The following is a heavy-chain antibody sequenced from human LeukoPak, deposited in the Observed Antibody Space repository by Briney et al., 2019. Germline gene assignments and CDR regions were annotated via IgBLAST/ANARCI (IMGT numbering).Heavy chain of an antibody. V-gene: IGHV4-59*01. J-gene: IGHJ4*02. CDR3: ARRGSSGWYGDFDY. Sequence: SETLSLTCAVYGGSFSGYYWSWIRQPPGKGLEWIGYIYYSGSTNYNPSLKSRVTISVDTSKNQFSLKLSSVTAADTAVYYCARRGSSGWYGDFDYWGQGTLVTVSS. CDR2: IYYSGST. D-gene: IGHD6-19*01. CDR1: GGSFSGYY.